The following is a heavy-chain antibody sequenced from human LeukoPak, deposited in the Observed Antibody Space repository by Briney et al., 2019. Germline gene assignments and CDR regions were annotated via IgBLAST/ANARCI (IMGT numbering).Heavy chain of an antibody. D-gene: IGHD6-13*01. V-gene: IGHV4-38-2*02. J-gene: IGHJ3*02. CDR2: VYHVGTT. CDR1: GYSISSGYF. CDR3: ARCLGFLIGSSWYPDAFDI. Sequence: SETLSFTCTVSGYSISSGYFWGWIRQPPGKGLEWIGVYHVGTTDYNPSLKSRVTISVDRSKNQMSLKLSSVTAADTAVYYCARCLGFLIGSSWYPDAFDIWGQGTMVTVSS.